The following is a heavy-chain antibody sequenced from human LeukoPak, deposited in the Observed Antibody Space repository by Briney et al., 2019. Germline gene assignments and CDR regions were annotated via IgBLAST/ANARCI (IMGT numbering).Heavy chain of an antibody. Sequence: SVKVSCKASGYTFTSYGISWVRQAPGQGLEWMGGIIPIFGTANYAQKFQGRVTITTDESTSTAYMELSSLRSEDTAVYYCARVGAAPPRGGHFDYWAREPWSPSPQ. CDR2: IIPIFGTA. CDR1: GYTFTSYG. J-gene: IGHJ4*02. CDR3: ARVGAAPPRGGHFDY. V-gene: IGHV1-69*05. D-gene: IGHD3-16*01.